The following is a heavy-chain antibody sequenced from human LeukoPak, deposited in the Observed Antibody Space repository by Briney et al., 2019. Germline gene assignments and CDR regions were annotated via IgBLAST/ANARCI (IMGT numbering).Heavy chain of an antibody. CDR3: ARKFGRGTFDI. D-gene: IGHD3-16*01. CDR1: GVYITSGFYF. CDR2: IYSNGDT. Sequence: SETLSLTCTVSGVYITSGFYFWNWIRQPAGKGLEWIGRIYSNGDTNYNPSLKSRGTISQDRTRNQFSLKLSSVTAADTAVYYCARKFGRGTFDIWGQGTLVTVSS. V-gene: IGHV4-61*02. J-gene: IGHJ3*02.